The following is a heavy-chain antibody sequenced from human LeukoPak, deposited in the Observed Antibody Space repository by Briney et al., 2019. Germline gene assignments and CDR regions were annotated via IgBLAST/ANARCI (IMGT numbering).Heavy chain of an antibody. J-gene: IGHJ6*03. Sequence: ASVKVSCKASGGTFSSYAISRVRQAPGQGLEWMGGIIPIFGTANYAQKFQGRVTITADKSTSTAYMELSSLRSEDTAVYYCARGSWYYYYMDVWGKGTTVTVSS. CDR1: GGTFSSYA. V-gene: IGHV1-69*06. CDR3: ARGSWYYYYMDV. CDR2: IIPIFGTA.